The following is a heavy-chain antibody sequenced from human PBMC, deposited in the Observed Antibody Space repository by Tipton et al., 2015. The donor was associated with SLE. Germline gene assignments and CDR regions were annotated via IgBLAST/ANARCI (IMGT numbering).Heavy chain of an antibody. CDR1: GFTFNDYG. J-gene: IGHJ4*02. Sequence: SLRLSCAASGFTFNDYGMSWVRQAPGKGLEWVSGINWNGGSTAYADSVKGRFTFSRDNAKNSLYLQMNSLRAEDTALYYCARGGWRELLDYWGQGTPVTVSS. V-gene: IGHV3-20*04. CDR3: ARGGWRELLDY. CDR2: INWNGGST. D-gene: IGHD5-24*01.